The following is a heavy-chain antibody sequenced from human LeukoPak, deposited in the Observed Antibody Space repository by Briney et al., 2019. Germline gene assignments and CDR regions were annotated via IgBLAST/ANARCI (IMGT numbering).Heavy chain of an antibody. CDR3: ARVTTNGYFEY. J-gene: IGHJ4*02. V-gene: IGHV3-21*01. Sequence: GGSLRLSCAASGFTFSSYSMNWVRQAPGKGLEWVSSISSSSSYIYYADSVKGRFTISRDTAKNSLYLQMNSLRVEDTAVYFCARVTTNGYFEYWGQGSLVAVSP. CDR1: GFTFSSYS. D-gene: IGHD1-1*01. CDR2: ISSSSSYI.